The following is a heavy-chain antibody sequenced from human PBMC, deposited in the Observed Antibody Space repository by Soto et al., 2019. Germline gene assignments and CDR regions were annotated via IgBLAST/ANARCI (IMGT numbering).Heavy chain of an antibody. Sequence: PGGSLRLSCAASGFTFSSYGMHWVRQAPGKGLEWVAVISYDGSNKYYADSVKGRFTISRDNSKNTLYLQMNSLRAEDTAVYYCAKGGSGSGSFYYYYGMDVWGQGTTVTVSS. CDR1: GFTFSSYG. CDR2: ISYDGSNK. CDR3: AKGGSGSGSFYYYYGMDV. V-gene: IGHV3-30*18. D-gene: IGHD3-10*01. J-gene: IGHJ6*02.